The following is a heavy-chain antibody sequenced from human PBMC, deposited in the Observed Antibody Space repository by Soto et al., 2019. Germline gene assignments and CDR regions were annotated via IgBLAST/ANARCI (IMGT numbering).Heavy chain of an antibody. Sequence: SETLSLTCAVSGYYISSGYYWGWIRQPPGKGLEWIGSINHSGSTYYNQSLKSRVTISVDTSKNQFSLKLSSVTAADTAVYYCARDFRASSSGWYTHGAFDIWGQGTMVTVSS. J-gene: IGHJ3*02. D-gene: IGHD6-19*01. V-gene: IGHV4-38-2*02. CDR2: INHSGST. CDR3: ARDFRASSSGWYTHGAFDI. CDR1: GYYISSGYY.